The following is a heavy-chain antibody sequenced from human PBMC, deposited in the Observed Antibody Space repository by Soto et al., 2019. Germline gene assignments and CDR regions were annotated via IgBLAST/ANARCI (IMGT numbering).Heavy chain of an antibody. V-gene: IGHV4-39*01. CDR1: GGSISSSSYY. Sequence: QLQLQQSVPGLVKPSETLSLTCTVSGGSISSSSYYWGWIRQPPGKGLGWIGSSYYSGTTYYNPSLKSRVTSSVDTSKTQCSPKLSSVTAADTAVYYCASRNTTPAGFDYWGQGTLLTVSS. CDR2: SYYSGTT. D-gene: IGHD3-16*02. J-gene: IGHJ4*02. CDR3: ASRNTTPAGFDY.